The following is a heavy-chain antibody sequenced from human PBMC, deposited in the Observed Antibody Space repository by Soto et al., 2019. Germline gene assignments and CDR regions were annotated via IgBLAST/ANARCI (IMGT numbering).Heavy chain of an antibody. D-gene: IGHD2-8*01. J-gene: IGHJ4*02. Sequence: SETLSLTCAVYGGSFSGYYWSWIRQPPGTGLEWIGEINHSGSTNYNPSLKSRVTISVDTSKNQFSLKLSSVTAADTAVYYCARGLRGNASANAKHYDHCRQGTLVIVAS. CDR2: INHSGST. CDR1: GGSFSGYY. V-gene: IGHV4-34*01. CDR3: ARGLRGNASANAKHYDH.